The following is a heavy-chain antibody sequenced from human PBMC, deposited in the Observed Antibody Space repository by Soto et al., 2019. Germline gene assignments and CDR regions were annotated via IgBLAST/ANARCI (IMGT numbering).Heavy chain of an antibody. J-gene: IGHJ4*02. D-gene: IGHD1-26*01. CDR3: ARTYSGSYYYFDY. CDR2: IYYSGST. V-gene: IGHV4-59*01. Sequence: PSETLSLTCTVSGGSISSYYWSWIRQPPGKGLEWIGYIYYSGSTNYNPSLKSRVTISVDTSKNQFSLKLSSVTAADTAVYYCARTYSGSYYYFDYWGQGTLVTVSS. CDR1: GGSISSYY.